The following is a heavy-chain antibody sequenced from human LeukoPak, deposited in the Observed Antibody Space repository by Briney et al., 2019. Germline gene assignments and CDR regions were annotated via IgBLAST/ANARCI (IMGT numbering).Heavy chain of an antibody. J-gene: IGHJ4*02. CDR1: GFSFSSYG. Sequence: PGGSLRLSCAASGFSFSSYGMNWVRQAPGKGLEWVSSISSSSSYIYYADSVKGRFTISRDNAKNSLYLQMNSLRAEDTAVYYCAADAVAGTNYFDYWGQGTLVTVSS. CDR2: ISSSSSYI. D-gene: IGHD6-19*01. V-gene: IGHV3-21*01. CDR3: AADAVAGTNYFDY.